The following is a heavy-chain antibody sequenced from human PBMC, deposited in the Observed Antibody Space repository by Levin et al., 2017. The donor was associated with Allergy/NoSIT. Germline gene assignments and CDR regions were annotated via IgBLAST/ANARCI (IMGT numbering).Heavy chain of an antibody. Sequence: GGSLRLSCAASGFTFDDYAMHWVRQAPGKGLEWVSGISWNSGSIGYADSVKGRFTISRDNAKNSLYLQMNSLRAEDTALYYCAKDSAPYSYDAFDIWGQGTMVTVSS. V-gene: IGHV3-9*01. CDR2: ISWNSGSI. J-gene: IGHJ3*02. CDR3: AKDSAPYSYDAFDI. CDR1: GFTFDDYA. D-gene: IGHD5-18*01.